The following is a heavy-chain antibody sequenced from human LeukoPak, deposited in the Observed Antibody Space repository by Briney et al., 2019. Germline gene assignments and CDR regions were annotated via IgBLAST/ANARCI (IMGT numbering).Heavy chain of an antibody. CDR2: ISAYNGNT. J-gene: IGHJ4*02. CDR1: GYTFTSYG. CDR3: ARGPITIFGVVSLGDGY. Sequence: ASVKVSCKASGYTFTSYGISWVRQAPGQGLEWMGWISAYNGNTNYAQKLQGRVTMTTDTSTSTAYMELRSLRSDDTAVYYCARGPITIFGVVSLGDGYWGQGTLVTVSS. V-gene: IGHV1-18*01. D-gene: IGHD3-3*01.